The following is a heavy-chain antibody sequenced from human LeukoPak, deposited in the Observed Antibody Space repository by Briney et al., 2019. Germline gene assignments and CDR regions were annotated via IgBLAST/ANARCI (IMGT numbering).Heavy chain of an antibody. CDR3: ARDKTAAAYSGYDYRSTTHRQLYFQH. J-gene: IGHJ1*01. V-gene: IGHV1-18*01. CDR1: GYTFTSYG. CDR2: ISAYNGNT. Sequence: ASVKVSCKASGYTFTSYGISWVRQAPGQGLEWMGWISAYNGNTNYAQKLQGRVTMTTDTSTSTAYMELRSLRSDDTAVYYCARDKTAAAYSGYDYRSTTHRQLYFQHWGQGTLVTVSS. D-gene: IGHD5-12*01.